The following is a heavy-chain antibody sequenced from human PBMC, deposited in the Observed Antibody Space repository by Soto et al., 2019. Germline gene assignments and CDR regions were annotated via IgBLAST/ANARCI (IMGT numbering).Heavy chain of an antibody. Sequence: WWSLRLSCSASVFMFTNYGMHWFRQAPGKGLEWVAVVWANGINNYYADFVEGRFTISRDNSKSSLYLQMNSLRVEDTAVYYCVRERGPFDAFDFWGQGTMVTVSS. CDR2: VWANGINN. J-gene: IGHJ3*01. CDR1: VFMFTNYG. V-gene: IGHV3-33*01. CDR3: VRERGPFDAFDF.